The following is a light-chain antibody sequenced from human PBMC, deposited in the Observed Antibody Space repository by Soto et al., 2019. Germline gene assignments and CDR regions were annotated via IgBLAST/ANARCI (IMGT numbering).Light chain of an antibody. Sequence: QSVLTQPPSASGSPGQSVAISCTGTSSDVGGYNYVSWYQQHPGKAPKLMIYEVNKRPSGVPDRFSGSKSGNTASLTVSGLQAEDEADYHCVPYKSSTNYVFGTGTKVTVL. V-gene: IGLV2-8*01. CDR1: SSDVGGYNY. CDR3: VPYKSSTNYV. CDR2: EVN. J-gene: IGLJ1*01.